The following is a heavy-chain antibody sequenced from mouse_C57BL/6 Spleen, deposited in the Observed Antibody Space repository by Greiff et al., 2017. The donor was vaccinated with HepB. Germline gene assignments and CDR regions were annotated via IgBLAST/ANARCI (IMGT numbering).Heavy chain of an antibody. CDR1: GYTFTSYW. CDR3: ARSGNYGGNYYAMDY. Sequence: QVQLQQPGAELVRPGSSVKLSCKASGYTFTSYWMHWVKQRPIQGLEWIGNIDPSDSETHYNQKFKDKATLTVDKSSSTAYMQLSSLTSEDSAVYYCARSGNYGGNYYAMDYWGQGTSVTVSS. D-gene: IGHD2-1*01. V-gene: IGHV1-52*01. J-gene: IGHJ4*01. CDR2: IDPSDSET.